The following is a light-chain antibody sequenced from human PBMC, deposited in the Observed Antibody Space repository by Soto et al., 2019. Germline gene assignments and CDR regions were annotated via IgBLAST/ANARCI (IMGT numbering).Light chain of an antibody. CDR2: GNS. CDR3: QVYDRRLRGLKV. Sequence: QAVLTQPPSVSGAPGQRVTISCTGSSSNIGAGYDVHWYQQLPGTAPKLLIYGNSNRPSGVPDRFSGSKSGTSASLAITGLQAGDEACYFRQVYDRRLRGLKVFGGGTKLPVL. J-gene: IGLJ2*01. V-gene: IGLV1-40*01. CDR1: SSNIGAGYD.